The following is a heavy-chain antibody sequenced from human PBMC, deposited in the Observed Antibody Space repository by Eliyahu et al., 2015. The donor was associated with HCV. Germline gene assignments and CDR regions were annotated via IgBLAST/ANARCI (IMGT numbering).Heavy chain of an antibody. J-gene: IGHJ4*02. CDR1: GFSFSTYS. Sequence: EAQLVESGGGLVQPGGSLSLSCTTSGFSFSTYSMNWVRQAPGKGLEWISYISTSSSTIYYSDSVKGRFTVSRDNAKRSVFLQMNSLRAEDTAIYYCATKLPMVAFNYWGQGTLVTVSS. CDR3: ATKLPMVAFNY. D-gene: IGHD3-10*01. CDR2: ISTSSSTI. V-gene: IGHV3-48*01.